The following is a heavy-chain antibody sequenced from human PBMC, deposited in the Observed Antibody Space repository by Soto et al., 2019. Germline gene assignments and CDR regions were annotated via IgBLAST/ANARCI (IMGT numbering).Heavy chain of an antibody. V-gene: IGHV2-5*02. CDR3: AHKRDVSRGFKS. Sequence: QITLKESGPTLVKPTQTLTLTCTFSGFSFSINGVAVGWIRQPPGQALEWLALIYWDDVQRYNPSLKNRLTITKDTSRNQVVLTMTNMDPVDTATYYCAHKRDVSRGFKSWGQGTLVTVSS. CDR2: IYWDDVQ. J-gene: IGHJ5*01. CDR1: GFSFSINGVA.